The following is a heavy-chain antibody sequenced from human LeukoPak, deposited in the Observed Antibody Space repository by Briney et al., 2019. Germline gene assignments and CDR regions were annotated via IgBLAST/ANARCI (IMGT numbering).Heavy chain of an antibody. Sequence: SETLSLTCTVSGGSISSGGYYWSWIRQHPGKGLEWIGYIYYSGSTYYNPSLKSRVIISVDTSKNQFSLKLSSVTAADTAVYYCARDVIPSRFYIWGQGTMVTVSS. CDR3: ARDVIPSRFYI. D-gene: IGHD3-16*01. CDR2: IYYSGST. CDR1: GGSISSGGYY. V-gene: IGHV4-31*03. J-gene: IGHJ3*02.